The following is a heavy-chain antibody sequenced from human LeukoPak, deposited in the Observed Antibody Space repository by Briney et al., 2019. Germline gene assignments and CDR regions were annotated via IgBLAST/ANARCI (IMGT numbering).Heavy chain of an antibody. J-gene: IGHJ5*02. Sequence: GGSLRLSCAASGFTFSSYAMHWVRQAPGKGLEWVAVISYDGSNKYYADSVKGRFTISRDNSKNTLYLQMNSLRAEDTAVYYCAREVINDFWSGHNWFDPWGQGTLVTVSS. CDR1: GFTFSSYA. D-gene: IGHD3-3*01. V-gene: IGHV3-30-3*01. CDR3: AREVINDFWSGHNWFDP. CDR2: ISYDGSNK.